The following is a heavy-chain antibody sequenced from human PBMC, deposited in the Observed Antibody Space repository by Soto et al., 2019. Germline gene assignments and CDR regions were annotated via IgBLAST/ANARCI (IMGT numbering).Heavy chain of an antibody. CDR2: IYYSGTT. D-gene: IGHD3-10*01. J-gene: IGHJ3*01. CDR1: GEYIRSYH. V-gene: IGHV4-59*01. CDR3: ARGTENSGSYYTAFDV. Sequence: TLETLSLTSIVAGEYIRSYHWSWIRKHPGKGLEWIGYIYYSGTTNYNSSLKSRVTISVDTSKNQFSLKLSSVTAADTALYYCARGTENSGSYYTAFDVWGQGTMVTVSS.